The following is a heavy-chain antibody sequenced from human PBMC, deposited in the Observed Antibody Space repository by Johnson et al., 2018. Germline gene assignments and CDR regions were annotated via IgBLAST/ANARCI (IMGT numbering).Heavy chain of an antibody. Sequence: QVRLVESGAEVKKPGASVKVSCKASGYTFTSYDINWVRQATGQGLEWMGWMNPNSGNTGYAQKFQGRVTLTRNTSISTAYMELRSLGSEDTAVYYCGRGGVYYDSSGYYDAFDIWCQGTMVTVSS. J-gene: IGHJ3*02. CDR1: GYTFTSYD. CDR2: MNPNSGNT. V-gene: IGHV1-8*01. D-gene: IGHD3-22*01. CDR3: GRGGVYYDSSGYYDAFDI.